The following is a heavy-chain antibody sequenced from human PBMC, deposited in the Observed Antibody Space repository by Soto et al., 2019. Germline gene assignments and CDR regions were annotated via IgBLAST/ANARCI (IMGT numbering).Heavy chain of an antibody. Sequence: ASVKVSWKASGYTFTSYAMVWVRQAPGQRLEWMGWINAGNGNTKYSQKFQGRVTITRDTSASTAYMELSSLRSEDTAVYYCARALVYSSGWYIGYWGQGTLVTVSS. D-gene: IGHD6-19*01. CDR3: ARALVYSSGWYIGY. CDR2: INAGNGNT. CDR1: GYTFTSYA. J-gene: IGHJ4*02. V-gene: IGHV1-3*01.